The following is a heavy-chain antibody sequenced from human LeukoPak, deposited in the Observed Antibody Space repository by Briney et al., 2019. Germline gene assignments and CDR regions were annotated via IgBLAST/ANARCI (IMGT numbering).Heavy chain of an antibody. CDR3: ARDSSEFRSLIPH. Sequence: ASVKVSCKASGGTFSSHAISWVRQAPGQGLEWMGGIIPIFGTAKYAQKFQGRVTITADESTSTAYVELSSLRSEDTAVYYCARDSSEFRSLIPHWGQGTLVTVSS. CDR2: IIPIFGTA. J-gene: IGHJ1*01. D-gene: IGHD2-21*01. CDR1: GGTFSSHA. V-gene: IGHV1-69*13.